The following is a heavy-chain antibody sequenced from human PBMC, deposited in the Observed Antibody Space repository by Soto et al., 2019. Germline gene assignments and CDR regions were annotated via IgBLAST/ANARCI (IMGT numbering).Heavy chain of an antibody. D-gene: IGHD4-4*01. CDR1: GGTFSSYA. J-gene: IGHJ6*02. CDR3: ARVVMTTVPASYYYCMDV. CDR2: IIPFIGTA. Sequence: QVQLVQSGAEVKKPGSSVTVSCTASGGTFSSYAISWVRQAPGQGLEWMGRIIPFIGTANYAQKFQGRVTITADESTSTAYMELTSLRSEDTAVYYCARVVMTTVPASYYYCMDVWGQGTTVTVSS. V-gene: IGHV1-69*18.